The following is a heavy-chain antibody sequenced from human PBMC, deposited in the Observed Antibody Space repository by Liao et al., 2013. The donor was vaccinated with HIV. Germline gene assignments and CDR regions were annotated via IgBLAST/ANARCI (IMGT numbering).Heavy chain of an antibody. CDR3: ARGGEASALDS. V-gene: IGHV4-59*07. D-gene: IGHD2-15*01. CDR2: VYYSGST. Sequence: QVQLQESGPELVKATDTLSLTCSVFGGSISGYYWSWIRQSPGKGLEWIGYVYYSGSTNCSPSLKSRVTISVETSKNQFSLNLKSVTAADTAVYYCARGGEASALDSWGQGALVTVSS. J-gene: IGHJ4*02. CDR1: GGSISGYY.